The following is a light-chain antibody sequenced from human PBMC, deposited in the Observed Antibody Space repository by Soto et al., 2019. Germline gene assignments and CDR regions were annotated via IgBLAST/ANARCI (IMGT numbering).Light chain of an antibody. CDR2: LGS. J-gene: IGKJ2*01. CDR1: QRLLHRNGYNY. Sequence: DIVMTQSPLFLPVTPGESASISCRSSQRLLHRNGYNYLDWYVQKPGQSPHLLIYLGSNRASGVPDRFSGSGSGTDFTLKISKVEAEDVGVYYCMQALQTPFTFGQGTKLEIK. CDR3: MQALQTPFT. V-gene: IGKV2-28*01.